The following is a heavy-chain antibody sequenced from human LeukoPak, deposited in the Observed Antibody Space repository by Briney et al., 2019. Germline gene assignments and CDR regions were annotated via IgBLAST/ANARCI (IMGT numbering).Heavy chain of an antibody. D-gene: IGHD3-10*01. CDR1: GGSISSYY. Sequence: PSETLSLTCTVSGGSISSYYWSWLRQPPGKGLEWIGYIYYSGSTNYNPSLKSRVTISVDTSKNQFSLKMSSVTAADTAVYYCAREGRPNYYGSGSYIYFDYWGQGTLVTVSS. V-gene: IGHV4-59*01. CDR3: AREGRPNYYGSGSYIYFDY. J-gene: IGHJ4*02. CDR2: IYYSGST.